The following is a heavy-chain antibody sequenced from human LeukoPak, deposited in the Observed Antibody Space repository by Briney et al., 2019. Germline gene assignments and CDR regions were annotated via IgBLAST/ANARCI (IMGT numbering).Heavy chain of an antibody. J-gene: IGHJ4*02. CDR1: GYSISSGYY. CDR2: IYHSGST. Sequence: TSETLSLTCTVSGYSISSGYYWGWIRQPPGKGLEWIGSIYHSGSTYYNPSLKSRVTISVDTSKNQFSLKLSSVTAADTAVYYCARHPYYSNYVGYYFDYWGQGTLVTVSS. D-gene: IGHD4-11*01. V-gene: IGHV4-38-2*02. CDR3: ARHPYYSNYVGYYFDY.